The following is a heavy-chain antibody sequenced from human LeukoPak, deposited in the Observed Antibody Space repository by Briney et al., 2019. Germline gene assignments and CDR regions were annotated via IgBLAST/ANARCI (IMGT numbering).Heavy chain of an antibody. CDR2: IYTSGST. D-gene: IGHD6-19*01. CDR1: GGSISSYY. CDR3: ARPGGYSSGAGAFDI. Sequence: SETLSLTCTVSGGSISSYYWSWLRQPPGKGLEWIGYIYTSGSTNYNPSLKSRVTISVDTSKNQFSLKLSSVTAADTAVYYCARPGGYSSGAGAFDIWGQGTMVTVSS. V-gene: IGHV4-4*09. J-gene: IGHJ3*02.